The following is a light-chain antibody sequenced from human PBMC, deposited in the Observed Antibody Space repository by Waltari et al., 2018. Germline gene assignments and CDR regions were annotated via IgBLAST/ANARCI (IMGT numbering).Light chain of an antibody. CDR3: EQYYSIALN. J-gene: IGKJ4*01. CDR1: QGISNS. Sequence: DIQMTQSPSSLSAFVGDRVTITCRASQGISNSLAWYQQKPGKAPKLLLYAASRLESGVPSRFSGSGSGTDYTLTISSLQPEDCATYYCEQYYSIALNFGGGTKVEIK. V-gene: IGKV1-NL1*01. CDR2: AAS.